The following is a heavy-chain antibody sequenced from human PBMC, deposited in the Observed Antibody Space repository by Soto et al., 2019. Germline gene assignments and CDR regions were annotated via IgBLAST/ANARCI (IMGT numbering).Heavy chain of an antibody. J-gene: IGHJ4*02. Sequence: GGSLRISCAASVFTFSIYWMHWVRQAPGKGLVWVSRINSDGSSTSYAGSVKGRFTISRDNAKNTLYLQMNSLRAEDTAVYYCARGSAAGFDYWGQGTLVTVSS. V-gene: IGHV3-74*01. CDR2: INSDGSST. CDR1: VFTFSIYW. D-gene: IGHD6-25*01. CDR3: ARGSAAGFDY.